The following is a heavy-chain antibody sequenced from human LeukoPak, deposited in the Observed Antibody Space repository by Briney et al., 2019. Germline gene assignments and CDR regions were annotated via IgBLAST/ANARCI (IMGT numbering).Heavy chain of an antibody. CDR3: ARVARAAISPSTGILGYRYFDL. CDR2: INSDGSST. CDR1: GFTFSSYW. Sequence: GGSLRLSCAASGFTFSSYWMHWVRQAPGKGLVWVSRINSDGSSTSYADSVKGRFTISRDNAKNTLYLQMNSLRAEDTAVYYCARVARAAISPSTGILGYRYFDLWGRGTLVTVSS. J-gene: IGHJ2*01. V-gene: IGHV3-74*01. D-gene: IGHD2-2*02.